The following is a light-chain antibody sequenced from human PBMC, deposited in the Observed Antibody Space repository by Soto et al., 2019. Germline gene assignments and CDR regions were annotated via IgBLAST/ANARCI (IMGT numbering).Light chain of an antibody. V-gene: IGLV2-8*01. J-gene: IGLJ2*01. Sequence: QSALTQPPSASGSPGQSVTISCTGTSSDVGGYNYVSWYQQHPGKAPKLMIYEVSKRPSGVPDRFSGSKSGNTASLTVSGRQAEDEADYYCSSYAGSNNLVFGRGTQLIVL. CDR3: SSYAGSNNLV. CDR2: EVS. CDR1: SSDVGGYNY.